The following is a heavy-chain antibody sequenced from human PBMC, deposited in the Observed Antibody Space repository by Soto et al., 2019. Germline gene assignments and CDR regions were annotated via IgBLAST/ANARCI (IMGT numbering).Heavy chain of an antibody. Sequence: EVRLVETGGGLIQPGGSPRLSCGAAGFIGGAISMTWFRRAPGKGLEWGPVIHGGGNTYYADWVKGRFTISRDNSKNTVHLQMESLRVDDTAVYYCAKARYEYLWGNYRSTGNFDSWGQGALVTVSS. CDR1: GFIGGAIS. J-gene: IGHJ4*02. CDR3: AKARYEYLWGNYRSTGNFDS. V-gene: IGHV3-53*02. D-gene: IGHD3-16*02. CDR2: IHGGGNT.